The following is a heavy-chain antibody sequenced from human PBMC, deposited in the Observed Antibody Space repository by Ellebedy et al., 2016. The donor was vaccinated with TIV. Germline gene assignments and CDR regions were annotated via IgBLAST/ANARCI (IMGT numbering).Heavy chain of an antibody. Sequence: AASVKVSCKASGYTFTSYGISWVRQAPGKGLEWMGWISAYNGNTNYAQKLQGRVTMTTDTSTSTAYMELRSLRSDDTAVYYCARTYYYDSSPDYWGQGTLVTVSS. J-gene: IGHJ4*02. CDR2: ISAYNGNT. CDR1: GYTFTSYG. CDR3: ARTYYYDSSPDY. V-gene: IGHV1-18*01. D-gene: IGHD3-22*01.